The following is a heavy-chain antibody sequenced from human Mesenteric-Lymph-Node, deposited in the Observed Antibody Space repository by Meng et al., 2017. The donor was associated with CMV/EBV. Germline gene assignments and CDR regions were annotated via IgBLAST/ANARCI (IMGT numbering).Heavy chain of an antibody. CDR3: AAARGNYYYYGMDV. V-gene: IGHV4-34*01. CDR2: INHSGST. Sequence: SETLSLTCAVYGGSFSGYYWSWIRQPPGKGLEWIGEINHSGSTNYNPSLKSRVTISVDTSKNQFSLKLSSVTAADTAVYYCAAARGNYYYYGMDVWGQGTTVTVSS. J-gene: IGHJ6*02. D-gene: IGHD6-6*01. CDR1: GGSFSGYY.